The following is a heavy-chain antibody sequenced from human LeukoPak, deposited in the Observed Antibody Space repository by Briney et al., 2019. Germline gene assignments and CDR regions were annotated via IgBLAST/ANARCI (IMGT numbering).Heavy chain of an antibody. CDR3: AKDRRAASDY. Sequence: GGSLRLSCAASGFTFSSYSRSWIRQAPGKGLEWVSAISGSGGSTYYADSVKGRFTISRDNSKNTLYLQMNSLRAEDTAVYYCAKDRRAASDYWGQGTLVTVSS. V-gene: IGHV3-23*01. CDR1: GFTFSSYS. D-gene: IGHD6-25*01. J-gene: IGHJ4*02. CDR2: ISGSGGST.